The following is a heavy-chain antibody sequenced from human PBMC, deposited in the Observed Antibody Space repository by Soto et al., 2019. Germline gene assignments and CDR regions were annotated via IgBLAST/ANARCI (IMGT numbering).Heavy chain of an antibody. CDR3: ARLVYDTRLNYMYFDF. D-gene: IGHD2-8*01. Sequence: SETLSLTCAVSGVSISSGNLWTCVRQTPQRGLEYIGEIFHDGTANYYPSFERRVAISVDTSKNQFSLKLTSVTAADTAIYFCARLVYDTRLNYMYFDFWGQGALVTVYS. J-gene: IGHJ4*02. CDR2: IFHDGTA. V-gene: IGHV4-4*02. CDR1: GVSISSGNL.